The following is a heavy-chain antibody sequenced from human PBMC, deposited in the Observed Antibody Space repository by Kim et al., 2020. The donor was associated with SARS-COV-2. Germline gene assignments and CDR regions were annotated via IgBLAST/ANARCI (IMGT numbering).Heavy chain of an antibody. V-gene: IGHV4-4*06. Sequence: PSLQSRVTMSADTSNNQVSLRLSSVTAADTAVYYCARGQSYNWNYDYFDYWGQGTLVTVSS. D-gene: IGHD1-7*01. J-gene: IGHJ4*02. CDR3: ARGQSYNWNYDYFDY.